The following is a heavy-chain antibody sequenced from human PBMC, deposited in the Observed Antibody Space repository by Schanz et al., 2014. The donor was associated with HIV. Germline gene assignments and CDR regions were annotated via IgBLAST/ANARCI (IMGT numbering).Heavy chain of an antibody. CDR3: ARGRRDVSMIVLYWLDP. CDR2: ISAYNGNT. D-gene: IGHD3-22*01. Sequence: QVQLVQSGAEVKKPGASVKVSCKASGYTFTSYDINWVRQAPGQGLEWMGWISAYNGNTNYAQKLQGRVTMTRDTSTGTAYMELSSLRSDDTAVYYCARGRRDVSMIVLYWLDPRGQGTLVTVSS. J-gene: IGHJ5*02. CDR1: GYTFTSYD. V-gene: IGHV1-18*01.